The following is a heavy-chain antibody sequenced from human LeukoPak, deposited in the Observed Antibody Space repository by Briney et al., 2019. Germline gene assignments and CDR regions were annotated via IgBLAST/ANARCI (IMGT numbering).Heavy chain of an antibody. CDR3: ARECIDGYYESSGYDL. D-gene: IGHD3-22*01. J-gene: IGHJ4*02. CDR2: IKDDGSRK. CDR1: GFSLSGYW. V-gene: IGHV3-7*01. Sequence: GGSLRLSCAASGFSLSGYWMTWVRQAPGRGLEWVANIKDDGSRKHDVDSARGRFTISRDNAKNSLYLDMNSLRAEDTAVYYCARECIDGYYESSGYDLWGQGTLVTVSS.